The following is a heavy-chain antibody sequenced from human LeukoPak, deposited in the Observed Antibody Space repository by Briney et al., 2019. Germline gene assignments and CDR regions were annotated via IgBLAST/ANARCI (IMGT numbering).Heavy chain of an antibody. CDR3: ARDPSTAPYSADWAANYFYP. Sequence: GGSLRLSCAASGFNFRTSAMHWVRQTPGKGLEWVALIKYDGSQKNLAESLNGRFTISRDNSKNTLYLQMNSLRLDDTAIYYCARDPSTAPYSADWAANYFYPWGQGTLVTVS. V-gene: IGHV3-30*04. D-gene: IGHD3-9*01. CDR1: GFNFRTSA. J-gene: IGHJ5*02. CDR2: IKYDGSQK.